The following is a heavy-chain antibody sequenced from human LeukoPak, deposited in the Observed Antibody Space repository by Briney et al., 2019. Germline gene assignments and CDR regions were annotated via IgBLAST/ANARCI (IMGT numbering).Heavy chain of an antibody. CDR3: ARDRRLTMFDY. J-gene: IGHJ4*02. CDR1: GFTFSSYS. V-gene: IGHV3-21*01. CDR2: ISSSSSYI. D-gene: IGHD3-10*01. Sequence: GGSLRLSCAASGFTFSSYSMNWVRQAPGKGLEWVSSISSSSSYIYYADSVKGRFTISRDNAKNSLYLQMNSLRAEDTAVYYCARDRRLTMFDYWGQGTLVSVSS.